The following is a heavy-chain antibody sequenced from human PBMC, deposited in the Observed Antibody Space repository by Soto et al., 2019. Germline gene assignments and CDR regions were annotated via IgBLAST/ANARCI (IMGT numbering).Heavy chain of an antibody. D-gene: IGHD3-16*02. Sequence: APVKVSCKVSGYTLTELSMHWVRQAPGKGLEWMGGFDPEDGETIYAQKFQGRVTMTEDTSTDTAYMELSSLRSEDTAVYYCATPKGEYIWGSYRSGWFDPWGQGTLVTVSS. CDR1: GYTLTELS. V-gene: IGHV1-24*01. J-gene: IGHJ5*02. CDR3: ATPKGEYIWGSYRSGWFDP. CDR2: FDPEDGET.